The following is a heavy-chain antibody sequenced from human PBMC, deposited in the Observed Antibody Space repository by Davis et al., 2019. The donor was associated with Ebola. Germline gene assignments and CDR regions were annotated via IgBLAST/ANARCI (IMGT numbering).Heavy chain of an antibody. J-gene: IGHJ4*02. CDR1: GGSISRSNW. CDR2: IYHSGST. CDR3: ARVMDRGGWYPLDY. D-gene: IGHD6-19*01. Sequence: MPSETLSLTCAVSGGSISRSNWWSWVRQPPGKGLEWIGEIYHSGSTNYNPSLKSRVTISVDKSKNQFSLKLSSVTAADTAVYYCARVMDRGGWYPLDYWGQGTLVTVSS. V-gene: IGHV4-4*02.